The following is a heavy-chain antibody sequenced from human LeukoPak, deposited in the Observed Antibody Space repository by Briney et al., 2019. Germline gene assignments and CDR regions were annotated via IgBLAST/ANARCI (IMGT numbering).Heavy chain of an antibody. D-gene: IGHD2-15*01. J-gene: IGHJ6*02. CDR1: GGTFSSYA. V-gene: IGHV1-69*04. CDR3: ARVVVVVAATTGHYYYYYGMDV. CDR2: IIPIRGIA. Sequence: ASVKVSSKASGGTFSSYAISWVRRAPGQGLEWMGRIIPIRGIANYAQKFQGRGTITADKSTSTAYMDLSSRRSEDTAVYYCARVVVVVAATTGHYYYYYGMDVWGQGTTVTVSS.